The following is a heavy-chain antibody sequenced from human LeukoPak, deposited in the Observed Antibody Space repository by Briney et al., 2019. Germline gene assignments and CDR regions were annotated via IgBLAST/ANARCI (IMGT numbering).Heavy chain of an antibody. Sequence: GASVKVSCKASGYTFSNYGISWVRQAPGQGLEWMGWISAYNGNTSYTQKVKGRVTMTTDTSTSTAYMELRSLRSDDTAVYYCARDLGGDCECDYWGQGTLVTVSS. CDR3: ARDLGGDCECDY. V-gene: IGHV1-18*01. CDR2: ISAYNGNT. CDR1: GYTFSNYG. D-gene: IGHD2-21*02. J-gene: IGHJ4*02.